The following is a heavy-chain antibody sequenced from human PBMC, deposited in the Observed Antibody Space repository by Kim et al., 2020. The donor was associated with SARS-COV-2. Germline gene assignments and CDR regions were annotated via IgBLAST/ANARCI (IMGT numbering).Heavy chain of an antibody. CDR3: ARAVPGTSTS. Sequence: SETLSLTCAVYGGSFSGYYWSWIRQPPGKGLEWIGEINHSGSTNYNPSLKSRLTISVDTSKNQFSLNLSSVTAADTAEYFCARAVPGTSTSWDQGILVT. V-gene: IGHV4-34*01. D-gene: IGHD6-19*01. CDR1: GGSFSGYY. J-gene: IGHJ1*01. CDR2: INHSGST.